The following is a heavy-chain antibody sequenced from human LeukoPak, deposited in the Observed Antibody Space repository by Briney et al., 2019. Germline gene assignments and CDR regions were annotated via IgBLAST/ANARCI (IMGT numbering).Heavy chain of an antibody. J-gene: IGHJ5*02. V-gene: IGHV1-69*04. CDR3: ARVDYDFWSGYMGVHWFDP. CDR2: IIPILGIA. Sequence: SVKVSCKASGGTFSSYAISWVRQAPGQGLEWMGRIIPILGIANYAQKFQGRVTITTDESTSTAYMELSSLRSEDTAVYYCARVDYDFWSGYMGVHWFDPWGQGTLVTVSS. D-gene: IGHD3-3*01. CDR1: GGTFSSYA.